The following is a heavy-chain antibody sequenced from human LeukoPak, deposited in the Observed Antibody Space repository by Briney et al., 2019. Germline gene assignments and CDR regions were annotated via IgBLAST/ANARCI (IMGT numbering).Heavy chain of an antibody. J-gene: IGHJ4*02. D-gene: IGHD3-10*01. CDR2: ISSSGSTI. Sequence: GGSLRLSCSASGFTFTSYSMNWVRQAPGEGLEWVSYISSSGSTIYYADSVKGRFTISRDNAKNSLYLQMNSLRAEDTAVYYCARAYYYGFDWGQGTLVTVSS. CDR1: GFTFTSYS. V-gene: IGHV3-48*04. CDR3: ARAYYYGFD.